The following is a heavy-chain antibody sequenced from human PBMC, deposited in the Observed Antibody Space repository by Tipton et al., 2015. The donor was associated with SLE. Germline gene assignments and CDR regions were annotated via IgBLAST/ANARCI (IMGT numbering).Heavy chain of an antibody. Sequence: QSGPEVKKPGASVKVSCETSGYTFSVYFIHWVRQAPGQGLEWMGWVYPTNGDTRYAEKFQGRVTMTRDTSVNTVYLELNRLRSDDTATYFCVRENNFYAVWGQGTLVTVSS. V-gene: IGHV1-2*02. CDR1: GYTFSVYF. CDR2: VYPTNGDT. D-gene: IGHD2/OR15-2a*01. J-gene: IGHJ4*02. CDR3: VRENNFYAV.